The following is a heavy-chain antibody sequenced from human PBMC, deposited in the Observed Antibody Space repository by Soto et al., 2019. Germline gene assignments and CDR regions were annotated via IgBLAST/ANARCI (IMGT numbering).Heavy chain of an antibody. D-gene: IGHD6-6*01. CDR2: INPSGDSP. CDR3: ARESSSGYYGMDV. V-gene: IGHV1-46*01. Sequence: SAKLSCEAPGFTFTCISMHWVRQAPGQGPEWMGVINPSGDSPTYAQKFQGRVTMTRDTSTSTVHMELSSLRFEDTAVYYCARESSSGYYGMDVWGQGTTVTVSS. CDR1: GFTFTCIS. J-gene: IGHJ6*02.